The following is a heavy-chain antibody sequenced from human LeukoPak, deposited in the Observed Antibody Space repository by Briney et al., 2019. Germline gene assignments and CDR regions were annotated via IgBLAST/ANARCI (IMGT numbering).Heavy chain of an antibody. CDR3: ASRNRYEWIQLWYNY. V-gene: IGHV4-39*07. D-gene: IGHD5-18*01. Sequence: PSETLSLTCTVSGGSISSSSYYWGWIRQPPGKGLEWIGEINHSGSTNYNPSLKSRVTISVDTSKNQFSLKLSSVTAADTAVYYCASRNRYEWIQLWYNYWGQGTLVTVSS. CDR2: INHSGST. CDR1: GGSISSSSYY. J-gene: IGHJ4*02.